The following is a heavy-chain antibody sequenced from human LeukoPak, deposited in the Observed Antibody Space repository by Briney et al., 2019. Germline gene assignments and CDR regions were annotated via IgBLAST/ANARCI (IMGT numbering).Heavy chain of an antibody. CDR2: INQDGSEK. CDR3: ARRDCSGGSCYGIDY. J-gene: IGHJ4*02. V-gene: IGHV3-7*01. CDR1: GFTFSSHW. D-gene: IGHD2-15*01. Sequence: GGSLRLSCAASGFTFSSHWMSWVRPAPGKGLEWVANINQDGSEKYYVDSVKGRFTISRDNAKNSLYLQMNSLRAEDTAVYYCARRDCSGGSCYGIDYWGQGTLVTVSS.